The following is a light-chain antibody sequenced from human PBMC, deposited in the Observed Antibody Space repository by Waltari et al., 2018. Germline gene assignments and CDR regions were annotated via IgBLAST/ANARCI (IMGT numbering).Light chain of an antibody. V-gene: IGKV3-15*01. J-gene: IGKJ3*01. CDR2: GAS. Sequence: EIVTPPSPATLSVSPGDRAPLSCRASKSVSSHFAWYQQKPGQAPRLLIYGASTRATGIPARFSCSGSGTEFTLTISSLQSEDFAVYYCQQYNNWPLFTFGPGTKVDIK. CDR3: QQYNNWPLFT. CDR1: KSVSSH.